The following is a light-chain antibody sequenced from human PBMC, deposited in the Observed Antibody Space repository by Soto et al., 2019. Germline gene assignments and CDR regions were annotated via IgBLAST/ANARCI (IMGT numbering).Light chain of an antibody. CDR1: QSISSY. J-gene: IGKJ4*01. CDR2: TSS. CDR3: QQSDSTTLP. Sequence: DIQMTQSPSSLSASVGDRVTITCRASQSISSYLNWYQQKPGKAPNLLIYTSSNLQSGVPSRFTGSGSGTDFTLTTSSLQPEDFATYYCQQSDSTTLPFGGGTKVDIX. V-gene: IGKV1-39*01.